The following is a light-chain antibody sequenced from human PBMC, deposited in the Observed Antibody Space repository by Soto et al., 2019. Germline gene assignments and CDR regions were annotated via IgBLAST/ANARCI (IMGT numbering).Light chain of an antibody. CDR1: SSDVGGYNY. Sequence: QYALTQPASVSGSPGQSITISSNGTSSDVGGYNYVSWYQQHPGKAPKFMIYDVSNRPSGVSNRFSGSKSGNTASLTISGLQAEDEADYYCSSYTTSNTRQIVFGTGTKVTVL. J-gene: IGLJ1*01. V-gene: IGLV2-14*01. CDR3: SSYTTSNTRQIV. CDR2: DVS.